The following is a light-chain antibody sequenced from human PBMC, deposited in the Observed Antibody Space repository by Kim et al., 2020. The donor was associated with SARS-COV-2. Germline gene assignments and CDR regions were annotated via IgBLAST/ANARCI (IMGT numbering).Light chain of an antibody. J-gene: IGKJ2*01. Sequence: GDRITITCQASQDISNSLNWYQHKPGKTPKLLIYDASTLEAGVPARFSGSGSGTDFSLTIRSLQAEDTATYYCQQSNNLLYTFGQGTKLEI. CDR3: QQSNNLLYT. V-gene: IGKV1-33*01. CDR1: QDISNS. CDR2: DAS.